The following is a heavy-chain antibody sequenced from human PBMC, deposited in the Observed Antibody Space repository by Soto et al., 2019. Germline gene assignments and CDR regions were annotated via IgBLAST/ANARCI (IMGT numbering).Heavy chain of an antibody. D-gene: IGHD1-1*01. J-gene: IGHJ5*02. V-gene: IGHV1-69*02. CDR3: ASWNDGEGWFDP. CDR1: GGTFSSYT. CDR2: IIPILGIA. Sequence: QVQLVQSGAEVKKPGSSVKVSCKASGGTFSSYTISWVRQAPGQGLEWMGRIIPILGIANYAQKFQGRVKIXAXISTSTAYMELSSLRSEDTAVYYCASWNDGEGWFDPWGQGTLVTVSS.